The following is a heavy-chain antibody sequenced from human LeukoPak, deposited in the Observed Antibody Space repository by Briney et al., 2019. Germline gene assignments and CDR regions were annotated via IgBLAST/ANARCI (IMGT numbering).Heavy chain of an antibody. Sequence: GGSLRLSCVASGFTFSSYSMNWVRQAPGKVLEWVSSISSSSSYIYYADSVKGRFTISRDNAKNTLYLQMNSLRAEDTAVYYCAREGDDTSGYYQDYWGQGTLVTVSS. CDR1: GFTFSSYS. CDR2: ISSSSSYI. D-gene: IGHD3-22*01. J-gene: IGHJ4*02. CDR3: AREGDDTSGYYQDY. V-gene: IGHV3-21*01.